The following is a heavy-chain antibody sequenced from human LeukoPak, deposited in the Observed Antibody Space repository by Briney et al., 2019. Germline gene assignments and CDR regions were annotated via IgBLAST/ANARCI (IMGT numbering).Heavy chain of an antibody. CDR1: GGSISSYY. CDR2: IYYSGST. J-gene: IGHJ5*02. V-gene: IGHV4-59*12. D-gene: IGHD2-2*03. CDR3: ARDKSGYCSSTSCYNWFDP. Sequence: SETLSLTCTVSGGSISSYYWSWIRQPPGKGLEWIGYIYYSGSTNYNPSLKSRVTISVDTSKNQFSLKLSSVTAADTAVYYCARDKSGYCSSTSCYNWFDPWGQGTLVTVSS.